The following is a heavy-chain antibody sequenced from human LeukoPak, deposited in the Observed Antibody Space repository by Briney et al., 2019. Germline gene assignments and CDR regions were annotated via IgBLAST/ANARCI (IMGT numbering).Heavy chain of an antibody. CDR3: ARSPPSHLGYFDY. CDR1: GDSISSYY. V-gene: IGHV4-59*01. CDR2: IYYSGST. Sequence: SETLSLTCTVSGDSISSYYYNWIRQPPGKGLEWIGYIYYSGSTIYSPSLKSRVTISLDTSKNQFSLRLTSVTTADTAVYYCARSPPSHLGYFDYWGQGTLVTVSS. J-gene: IGHJ4*02. D-gene: IGHD3-3*02.